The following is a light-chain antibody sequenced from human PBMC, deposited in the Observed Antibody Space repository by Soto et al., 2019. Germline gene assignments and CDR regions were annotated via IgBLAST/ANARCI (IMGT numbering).Light chain of an antibody. CDR3: CSYAGSSTDVV. V-gene: IGLV2-23*01. J-gene: IGLJ2*01. Sequence: QSALTQPASMSGSPGQSITISCTGTSSDVGSYNLVSWYQQHPGKAPKLMIYEGSKRPSGVSNRFSGSKSGNTASVTISGLQAEDEADYYCCSYAGSSTDVVFGGGTKLTVL. CDR2: EGS. CDR1: SSDVGSYNL.